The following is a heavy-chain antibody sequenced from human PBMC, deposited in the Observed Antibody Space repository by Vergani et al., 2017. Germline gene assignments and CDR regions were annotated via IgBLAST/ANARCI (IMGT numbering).Heavy chain of an antibody. J-gene: IGHJ4*02. D-gene: IGHD2-2*01. CDR1: GDSINNGNYS. Sequence: QLQLQESGPGLVKPSETLSLTCIVSGDSINNGNYSWGWIRQPPGKGLEWIGSVYYNGSTYYNPSLKSRVTTSVDASKNQFSLKLTSVTAADTAVYRCVGRATSLPRCFDCGGQGTLVIVSS. V-gene: IGHV4-39*01. CDR3: VGRATSLPRCFDC. CDR2: VYYNGST.